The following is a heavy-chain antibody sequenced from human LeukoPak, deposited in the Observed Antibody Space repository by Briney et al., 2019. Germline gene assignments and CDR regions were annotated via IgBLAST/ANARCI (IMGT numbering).Heavy chain of an antibody. CDR2: ISSTGIAT. V-gene: IGHV3-23*01. CDR1: GFTFSNYA. CDR3: AKEADGVPPGIPLNWFDP. D-gene: IGHD2-2*02. J-gene: IGHJ5*02. Sequence: PGGSLRLSCATSGFTFSNYAMSWVRQAPGKGLEWVSAISSTGIATYYADSVKGRFTISRDKSKNTLYLQMSGLRAEDTAVYYCAKEADGVPPGIPLNWFDPRGQGTLVTVSS.